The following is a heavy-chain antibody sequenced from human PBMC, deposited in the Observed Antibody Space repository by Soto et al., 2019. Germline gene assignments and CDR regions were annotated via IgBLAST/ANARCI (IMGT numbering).Heavy chain of an antibody. D-gene: IGHD6-13*01. V-gene: IGHV1-18*01. CDR1: GSTITAYG. CDR3: ASSSIAAAGPFDY. J-gene: IGHJ4*02. CDR2: ISSHNGNT. Sequence: QVQLVQSGDEVKQPGASVKVSCKASGSTITAYGISWVRQAPGQGLEWMAWISSHNGNTYYAQNLQGRVTMTTDTSMSTAYMELRSLRSDDTAVYYCASSSIAAAGPFDYWGQGALVTVSS.